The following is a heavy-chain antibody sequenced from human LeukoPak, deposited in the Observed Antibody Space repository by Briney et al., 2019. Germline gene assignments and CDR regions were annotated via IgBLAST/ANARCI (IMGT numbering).Heavy chain of an antibody. CDR1: GFTFSSYS. J-gene: IGHJ4*02. CDR2: ISSSSSTI. D-gene: IGHD6-19*01. Sequence: GGSLRLSCAASGFTFSSYSMNWVRQAPGKGLEWVSYISSSSSTIYYADSVKGRFTISRDNAKNSLYLQMNSLRAEDTAMYYCTRHRVADTTEFAYWGQGTLVTVSA. V-gene: IGHV3-48*01. CDR3: TRHRVADTTEFAY.